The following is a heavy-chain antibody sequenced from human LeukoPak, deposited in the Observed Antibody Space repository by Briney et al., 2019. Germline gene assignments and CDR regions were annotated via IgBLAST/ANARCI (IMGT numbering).Heavy chain of an antibody. Sequence: SETLSLTCGVSGGSISNINWWSWVRQPPGKGLEWIGEIYHSGITNYNPSLKSRVTISVDKSKNQFSLKLSSVTAADTAVYYCARDQCTSTTCDHWFDPWGQGTLVTVSS. V-gene: IGHV4-4*02. CDR1: GGSISNINW. CDR2: IYHSGIT. J-gene: IGHJ5*02. D-gene: IGHD1-1*01. CDR3: ARDQCTSTTCDHWFDP.